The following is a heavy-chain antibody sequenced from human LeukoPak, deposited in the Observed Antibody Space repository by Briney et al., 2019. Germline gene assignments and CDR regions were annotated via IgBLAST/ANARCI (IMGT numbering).Heavy chain of an antibody. CDR3: ARLRAYSSSWAMFYYYYYCMDV. Sequence: GESLKISCKGSGYSFTSYWIGWVRQMPGKGLEWMGIIYPGDSDTRYSPSFQGQVTISADKSISTAYLQWSSLKASDTAMYYCARLRAYSSSWAMFYYYYYCMDVWGKGTTVTVSS. CDR2: IYPGDSDT. D-gene: IGHD6-13*01. CDR1: GYSFTSYW. J-gene: IGHJ6*03. V-gene: IGHV5-51*01.